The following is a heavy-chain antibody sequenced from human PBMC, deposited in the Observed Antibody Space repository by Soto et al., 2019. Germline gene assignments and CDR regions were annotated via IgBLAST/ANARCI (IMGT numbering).Heavy chain of an antibody. CDR3: ARDAGSDGMDV. V-gene: IGHV1-3*01. J-gene: IGHJ6*02. Sequence: SQKFQGRVTVTRDTSASTAYMELSSLRSEDTAVYYCARDAGSDGMDVWGQGTTVTVSS.